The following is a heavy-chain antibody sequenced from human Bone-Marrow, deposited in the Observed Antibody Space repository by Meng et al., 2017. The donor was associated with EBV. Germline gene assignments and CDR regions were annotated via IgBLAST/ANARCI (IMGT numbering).Heavy chain of an antibody. CDR3: ARDSSGDSRNFDP. J-gene: IGHJ5*02. Sequence: VQLVQSGDEVKKPGASGKGSCKASGYTFSTYAIHWVRQAPGQRLEWMGWINVGNGDTKYSQKLQGRVTITRDTSASTAYMELRSLRSEDTAVYYCARDSSGDSRNFDPWGQGTLVTVSS. CDR2: INVGNGDT. CDR1: GYTFSTYA. V-gene: IGHV1-3*01. D-gene: IGHD3-22*01.